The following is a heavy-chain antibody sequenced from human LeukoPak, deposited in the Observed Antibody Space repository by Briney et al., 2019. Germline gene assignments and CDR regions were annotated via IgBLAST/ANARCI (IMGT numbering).Heavy chain of an antibody. CDR3: AKASRRHCGTTICYTLDY. Sequence: GGSLRLSCAASGFTFSSYSMNWVRQAPGKGLEWVSTISGSGGTTNFADSVKGRFTISRENSKNTLYLQMNSLRAADTAKYYCAKASRRHCGTTICYTLDYWGQGILVTVSS. J-gene: IGHJ4*02. D-gene: IGHD2-2*02. CDR2: ISGSGGTT. V-gene: IGHV3-23*01. CDR1: GFTFSSYS.